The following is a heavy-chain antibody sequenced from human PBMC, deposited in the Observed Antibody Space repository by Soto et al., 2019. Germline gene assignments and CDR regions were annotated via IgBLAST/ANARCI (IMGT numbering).Heavy chain of an antibody. D-gene: IGHD3-10*01. CDR2: ISAYNGNT. CDR1: GYTFTSYG. CDR3: ARDGVLLWFGELNDAFDI. J-gene: IGHJ3*02. V-gene: IGHV1-18*04. Sequence: QVQLVQSGAEVKKPGASVKVSCKASGYTFTSYGISWVRQAPGQGLEWMGWISAYNGNTNYAQKLQGRVTMTTATSTSTAYMELRSLRSDDTAVYYCARDGVLLWFGELNDAFDIWGQGTMVTVSS.